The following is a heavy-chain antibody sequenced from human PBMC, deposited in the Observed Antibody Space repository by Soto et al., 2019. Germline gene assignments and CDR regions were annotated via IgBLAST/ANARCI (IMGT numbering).Heavy chain of an antibody. V-gene: IGHV3-48*01. CDR2: IGALTGDI. Sequence: GGSLRLSCAASGFTFSSYTMTWFRRAPGKGLEWVAYIGALTGDIKHADSVKGRLTISRDNAKNSLYLRMNSLRAEDTAVYYCARERGGYYFDYWGLGTLVTVSS. CDR1: GFTFSSYT. CDR3: ARERGGYYFDY. D-gene: IGHD3-3*01. J-gene: IGHJ4*02.